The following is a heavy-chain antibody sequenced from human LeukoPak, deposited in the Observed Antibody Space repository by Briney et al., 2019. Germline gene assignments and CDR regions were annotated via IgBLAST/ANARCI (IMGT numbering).Heavy chain of an antibody. V-gene: IGHV1-18*01. Sequence: GASVKVSCKASNYTFIRYGITWVRQAPGQGLEWLAWISPYNGNTKYAQKFQGRVTMTTDTSTSTAYMELRSLTSDDTAVYYCAREESIGKYQFLHDSWGLGTLVTVSS. J-gene: IGHJ4*02. D-gene: IGHD2/OR15-2a*01. CDR2: ISPYNGNT. CDR3: AREESIGKYQFLHDS. CDR1: NYTFIRYG.